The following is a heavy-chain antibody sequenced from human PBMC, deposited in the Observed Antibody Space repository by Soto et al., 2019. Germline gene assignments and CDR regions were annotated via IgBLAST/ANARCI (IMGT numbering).Heavy chain of an antibody. CDR1: GGSFSGYY. J-gene: IGHJ5*02. D-gene: IGHD3-10*01. CDR2: INHSGST. CDR3: AVDGSGSYPQADRFDP. V-gene: IGHV4-34*01. Sequence: SETLSLTCAVYGGSFSGYYWSWIRQPPGKGLEWIGEINHSGSTNYNPSLKSRVTISVDTSKNQFSLKLSSVTAADTAVYYCAVDGSGSYPQADRFDPWGQGTLVTVSS.